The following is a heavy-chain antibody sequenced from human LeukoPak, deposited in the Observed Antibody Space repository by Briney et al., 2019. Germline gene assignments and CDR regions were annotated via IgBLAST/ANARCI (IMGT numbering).Heavy chain of an antibody. D-gene: IGHD6-19*01. CDR1: GFTFSSYA. CDR2: ISGSAYST. V-gene: IGHV3-23*01. J-gene: IGHJ4*02. Sequence: TGGSLRLSCAASGFTFSSYAMSWVRQAPGKGLEWVSGISGSAYSTYYADSVQGRFTISRDNSKNTLYLQMNSLRPEDTAVYYCAKGPSQGATWLGDYWGQGILVTVSS. CDR3: AKGPSQGATWLGDY.